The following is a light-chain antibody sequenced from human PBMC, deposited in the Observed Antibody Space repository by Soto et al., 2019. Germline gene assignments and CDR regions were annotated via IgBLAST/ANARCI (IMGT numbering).Light chain of an antibody. J-gene: IGKJ1*01. CDR1: QSISSY. CDR2: AAS. CDR3: QQSYSTPPWT. V-gene: IGKV1-39*01. Sequence: DIQMTQSPSSLSASVGDRVTITCRASQSISSYFNWYQQNPGKAPKLLIYAASSLQSGVPSRFSGSGSVTDFTLTISSLQPEDFATYYCQQSYSTPPWTFGQGTKVELK.